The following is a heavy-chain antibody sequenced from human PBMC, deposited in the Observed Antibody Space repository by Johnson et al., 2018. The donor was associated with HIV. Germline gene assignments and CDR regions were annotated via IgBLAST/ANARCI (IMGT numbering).Heavy chain of an antibody. CDR3: AAPSGSSRVAIDM. CDR2: ISGSGGST. V-gene: IGHV3-23*04. CDR1: GFTFSSYA. D-gene: IGHD1-26*01. Sequence: VQLVESGGGLVQPGGSLRLSCAASGFTFSSYAMSWVRQAPGKGLEWVSAISGSGGSTYYTDSVKGRFTISRDNSKNTLYLQMNSLRAEDTAVYYCAAPSGSSRVAIDMWGQGTMVTVYS. J-gene: IGHJ3*02.